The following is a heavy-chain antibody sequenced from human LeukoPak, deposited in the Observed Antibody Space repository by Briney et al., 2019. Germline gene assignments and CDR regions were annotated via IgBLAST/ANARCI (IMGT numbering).Heavy chain of an antibody. V-gene: IGHV4-61*02. CDR1: GGSISSGSYY. Sequence: PSETLSLTCTVSGGSISSGSYYWSWIRQPAGKGLEWIGRIYTSGSTNYNPSLKSRVTISVDTSKNQFSLKLSSVTAADTAVYYCARNPPGRYAYYFDYWGQGTLVTVSS. J-gene: IGHJ4*02. CDR3: ARNPPGRYAYYFDY. D-gene: IGHD3-16*01. CDR2: IYTSGST.